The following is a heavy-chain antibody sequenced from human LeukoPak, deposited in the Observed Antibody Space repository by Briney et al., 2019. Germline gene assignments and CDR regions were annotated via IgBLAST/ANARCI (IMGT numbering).Heavy chain of an antibody. Sequence: PGGSLRLSCAASGFTFSNYGLHWVRQAPGKGLEWLAVMWLDGSHKYYADSVKGRFTISRDNSKSMLYLQMNRLSAEDTAVYYCARDITGDPPPYYFDYWGQGSLVTVSS. CDR3: ARDITGDPPPYYFDY. D-gene: IGHD7-27*01. CDR1: GFTFSNYG. J-gene: IGHJ4*02. V-gene: IGHV3-33*01. CDR2: MWLDGSHK.